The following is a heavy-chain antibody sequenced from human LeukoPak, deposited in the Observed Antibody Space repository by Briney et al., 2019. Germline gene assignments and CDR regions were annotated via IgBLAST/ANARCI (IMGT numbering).Heavy chain of an antibody. CDR3: ARGQKGGYSYGTIGGFDY. Sequence: SVKVSCKASGGTFSSYAISWVRQAPGQGLELMGGIIPIFGTANYAQKFQGRVTITTDESTSTAYMELSSLRSEDTAVYYCARGQKGGYSYGTIGGFDYWGQGTLVTVSS. J-gene: IGHJ4*02. V-gene: IGHV1-69*05. CDR2: IIPIFGTA. CDR1: GGTFSSYA. D-gene: IGHD5-18*01.